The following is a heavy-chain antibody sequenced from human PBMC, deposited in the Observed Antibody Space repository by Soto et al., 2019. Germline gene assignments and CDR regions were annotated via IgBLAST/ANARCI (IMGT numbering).Heavy chain of an antibody. J-gene: IGHJ4*02. D-gene: IGHD6-6*01. CDR2: IGTAGDT. Sequence: EVSLRLSCAASGFTFSSYDMHWVRQATGKGLEWVSAIGTAGDTYYPGSVKGRFTISRENAKNSLYLQMNSLRAGDTAVYYCARGGSSSSTFDYWGQGTLVTVSS. CDR3: ARGGSSSSTFDY. CDR1: GFTFSSYD. V-gene: IGHV3-13*01.